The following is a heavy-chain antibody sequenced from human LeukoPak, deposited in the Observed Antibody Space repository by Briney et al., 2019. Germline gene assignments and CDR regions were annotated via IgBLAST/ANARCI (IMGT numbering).Heavy chain of an antibody. Sequence: GASVKVSCKASGYTLTNYGLSWVRQAPGQGLEWMGWISAYNGDTHYAQTVQGRVTMTRDTSPSTAYMELRSLRSDDTAVYYCARDFEHCTTSSCYALFDYWGQGTLVTVSS. CDR2: ISAYNGDT. J-gene: IGHJ4*02. CDR3: ARDFEHCTTSSCYALFDY. V-gene: IGHV1-18*01. D-gene: IGHD2-2*01. CDR1: GYTLTNYG.